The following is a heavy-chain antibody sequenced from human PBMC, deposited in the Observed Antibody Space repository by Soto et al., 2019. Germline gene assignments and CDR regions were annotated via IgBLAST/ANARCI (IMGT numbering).Heavy chain of an antibody. V-gene: IGHV1-69*01. CDR1: GDTFNNYA. CDR2: VIPTAGKP. CDR3: ASSYGISWYGDY. Sequence: QVQLVQSGAEVTKPGTSVKVSCQAFGDTFNNYAVTWVRQAPGQGLEWMGGVIPTAGKPNYAQNFQGRITITADESTSTVYMELSSLRSDDTAVYYCASSYGISWYGDYWGQGPLVTVAS. D-gene: IGHD6-13*01. J-gene: IGHJ4*02.